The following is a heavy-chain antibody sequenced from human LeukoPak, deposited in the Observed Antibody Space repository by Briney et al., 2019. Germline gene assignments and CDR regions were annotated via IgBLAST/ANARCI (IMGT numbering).Heavy chain of an antibody. CDR3: AKNSERFNWFDP. Sequence: GGSLRLSCAASGFTFSSYGMHWVRQAPGKGLEWVAVISYDGSNKYYADSVKGRFTISRDNSKNTLYLQMNSLRAEDTAVYYCAKNSERFNWFDPWGQGTLVTVSS. V-gene: IGHV3-30*18. J-gene: IGHJ5*02. D-gene: IGHD1-26*01. CDR1: GFTFSSYG. CDR2: ISYDGSNK.